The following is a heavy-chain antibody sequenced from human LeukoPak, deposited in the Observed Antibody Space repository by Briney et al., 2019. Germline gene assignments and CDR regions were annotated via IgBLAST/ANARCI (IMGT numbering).Heavy chain of an antibody. CDR3: ARGLTYCSSTSCYYYNWFDP. V-gene: IGHV1-2*02. J-gene: IGHJ5*02. Sequence: ASVKVSCKASGYTFTGYYMHWVRQAPGQGLEWMGWINPNSGGTNYAQKFQGRVTMTRDTSISTAYMELSRPRSDDTAVYYCARGLTYCSSTSCYYYNWFDPWGQGTLVTVSS. CDR2: INPNSGGT. CDR1: GYTFTGYY. D-gene: IGHD2-2*01.